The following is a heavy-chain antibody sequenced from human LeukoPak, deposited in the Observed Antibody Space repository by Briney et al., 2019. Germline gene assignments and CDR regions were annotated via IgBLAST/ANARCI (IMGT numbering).Heavy chain of an antibody. V-gene: IGHV3-23*01. Sequence: GGSLRLSCAASGFTFSSYAMSWVRQAPGKGLEWVSGIYGSGGSTYYADSVKGRFTISRDNSKSTLYLQMNSLRAEDTAVYYCAKDPTYYYDSSGFNWFDPWGQGTLVTVSS. CDR1: GFTFSSYA. CDR2: IYGSGGST. D-gene: IGHD3-22*01. J-gene: IGHJ5*02. CDR3: AKDPTYYYDSSGFNWFDP.